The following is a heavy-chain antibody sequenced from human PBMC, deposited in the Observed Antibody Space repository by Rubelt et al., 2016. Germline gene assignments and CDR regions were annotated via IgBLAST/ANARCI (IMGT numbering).Heavy chain of an antibody. Sequence: QITLKESGPTLVKPTQTLTLTCTFSAFSLSTRSEAVGWIRQPPGKALEWLAVIYWNDEKHYSSSLKNRLIITKDTSRNLGILTMSNVDPVDTGTYYCAHRLSVAAQCWFDPWGQGILVTVSS. J-gene: IGHJ5*02. V-gene: IGHV2-5*01. CDR2: IYWNDEK. CDR1: AFSLSTRSEA. D-gene: IGHD6-6*01. CDR3: AHRLSVAAQCWFDP.